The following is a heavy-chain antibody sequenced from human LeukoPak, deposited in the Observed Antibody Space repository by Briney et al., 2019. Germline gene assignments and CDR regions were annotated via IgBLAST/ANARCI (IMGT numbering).Heavy chain of an antibody. CDR2: ISGSGDYT. D-gene: IGHD5-12*01. J-gene: IGHJ6*02. Sequence: PGGSLRLSCAASGISFSSYAMSWVRQAPGRGLEWVSLISGSGDYTQYADSVRGRFALSRDNSKKTLFLQMNSLRVEDTAVYYCAKDRGYDYSYGLDVWGQGTTVTVSS. V-gene: IGHV3-23*01. CDR1: GISFSSYA. CDR3: AKDRGYDYSYGLDV.